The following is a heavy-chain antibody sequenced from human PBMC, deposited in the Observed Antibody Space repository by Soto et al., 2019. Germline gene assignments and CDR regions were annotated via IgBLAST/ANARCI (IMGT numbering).Heavy chain of an antibody. Sequence: PGESLKISCKGSGYSFTSYWIGWVRQMPGKGLEWMGIIYPGDSDTRYSPSFQGQVTISADKSISTAYLQWSSLKASDTAVYYCARRPADYYGSGTAPDNWGQGTLVTVSS. V-gene: IGHV5-51*01. CDR2: IYPGDSDT. CDR1: GYSFTSYW. D-gene: IGHD3-10*01. CDR3: ARRPADYYGSGTAPDN. J-gene: IGHJ4*02.